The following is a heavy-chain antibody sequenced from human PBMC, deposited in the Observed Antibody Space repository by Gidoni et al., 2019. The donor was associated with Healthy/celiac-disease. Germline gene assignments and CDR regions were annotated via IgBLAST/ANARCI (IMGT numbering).Heavy chain of an antibody. CDR3: ARGGRDYDFWSGYYPDYYYYYGMDV. CDR1: GYTFTSYA. V-gene: IGHV1-8*01. D-gene: IGHD3-3*01. J-gene: IGHJ6*02. Sequence: QVQLVQSGAEVKTHGASVKVSSKASGYTFTSYAINWVRQGPGQGLAWMGWMNPNSGNTGYAQKFQGRVTMTRNTSISTAYMELSSLRSEDTAVYYCARGGRDYDFWSGYYPDYYYYYGMDVWGQGTTVTVSS. CDR2: MNPNSGNT.